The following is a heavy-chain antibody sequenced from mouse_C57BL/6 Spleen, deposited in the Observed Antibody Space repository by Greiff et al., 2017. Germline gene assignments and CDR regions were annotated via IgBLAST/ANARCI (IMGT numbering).Heavy chain of an antibody. Sequence: QVQLQQPGAELVRPGSSVKLSCKASGYTFTSYWMDWVKQTPGQGLEWIGNIYPSDSETHYNQKFKDKATLTVDKSSSTAYMQLSSLTSEDSAVYYCARRGGYDGPLDYWGQGTTLTVSS. D-gene: IGHD2-2*01. CDR2: IYPSDSET. V-gene: IGHV1-61*01. CDR1: GYTFTSYW. J-gene: IGHJ2*01. CDR3: ARRGGYDGPLDY.